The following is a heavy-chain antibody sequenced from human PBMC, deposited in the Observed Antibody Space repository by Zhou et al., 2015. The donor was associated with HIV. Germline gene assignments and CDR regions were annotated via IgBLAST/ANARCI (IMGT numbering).Heavy chain of an antibody. CDR2: INPSGGST. V-gene: IGHV1-46*01. D-gene: IGHD1-1*01. CDR3: ARVKGTTGTTLGPGTLFDY. CDR1: GYTFTSYY. J-gene: IGHJ4*02. Sequence: QVQLVQSGAEVKKPGSSVKVSCKASGYTFTSYYMHWVRQAPGQGLEWMGIINPSGGSTSYAQKFQGRVTMTRDTSTSTAYMELSSLRSEDTAVYYCARVKGTTGTTLGPGTLFDYWGQGNPGSPSPQ.